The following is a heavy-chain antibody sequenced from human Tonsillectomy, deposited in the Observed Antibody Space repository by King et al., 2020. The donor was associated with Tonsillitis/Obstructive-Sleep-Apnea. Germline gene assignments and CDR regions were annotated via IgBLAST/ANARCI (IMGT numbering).Heavy chain of an antibody. CDR1: GFTFGDYA. CDR2: IRSKAYGGTT. J-gene: IGHJ4*02. V-gene: IGHV3-49*05. D-gene: IGHD3-9*01. Sequence: VQLVESGGGLVKPGRSLRLSCTASGFTFGDYAMSWFRQAPGKGLEWVGFIRSKAYGGTTEYAASVKGRFTISSDDSKSIAYLQMNSLKTEDTAVYYCTRDEGLKLRYFDHYFDYWGQGTLVTVSS. CDR3: TRDEGLKLRYFDHYFDY.